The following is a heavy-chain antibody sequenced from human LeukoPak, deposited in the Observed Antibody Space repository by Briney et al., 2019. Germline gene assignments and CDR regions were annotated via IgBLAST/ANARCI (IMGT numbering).Heavy chain of an antibody. CDR1: GGSFSGYY. Sequence: SETLSLTCAVYGGSFSGYYWSWIRQPPGKGLEWIGEINHTGSTNLNPSLKSRVTISVDTSKNQFSLTLSSVAAADTAVYYCARGMPHETHVDPDARSLQAGYYFDYWGQGNLVTVSS. V-gene: IGHV4-34*01. J-gene: IGHJ4*02. D-gene: IGHD2-2*01. CDR3: ARGMPHETHVDPDARSLQAGYYFDY. CDR2: INHTGST.